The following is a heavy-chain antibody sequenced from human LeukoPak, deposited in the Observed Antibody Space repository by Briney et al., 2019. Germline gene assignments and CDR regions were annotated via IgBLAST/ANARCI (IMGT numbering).Heavy chain of an antibody. J-gene: IGHJ3*02. Sequence: GSLRLSCAASGFTFSSYGMHWVRQAPGKGLEWVAVIWYDGSNKYYADSVKGRFTISRDNSKNTLYLQMNSLRAEDTAVYYCAKTWRPYYYDSSGYYFSDAFDIWGQGTMVTVSS. V-gene: IGHV3-33*06. CDR2: IWYDGSNK. CDR3: AKTWRPYYYDSSGYYFSDAFDI. D-gene: IGHD3-22*01. CDR1: GFTFSSYG.